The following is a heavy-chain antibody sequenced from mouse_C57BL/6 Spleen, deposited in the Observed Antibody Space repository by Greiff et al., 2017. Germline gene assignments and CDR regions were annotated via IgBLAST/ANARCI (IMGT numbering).Heavy chain of an antibody. CDR3: ARNYYDLYYAMDY. CDR1: GYSFTGYY. D-gene: IGHD2-4*01. CDR2: INPSTGGT. Sequence: EVKLQESGPELVKPGASVKISCKASGYSFTGYYMNWVKQSPEKSLEWIGEINPSTGGTTYNQKFKAKATLTVDKSSSTAYMQLKSLTSEDSAVYYCARNYYDLYYAMDYWGQGTSVTVSS. V-gene: IGHV1-42*01. J-gene: IGHJ4*01.